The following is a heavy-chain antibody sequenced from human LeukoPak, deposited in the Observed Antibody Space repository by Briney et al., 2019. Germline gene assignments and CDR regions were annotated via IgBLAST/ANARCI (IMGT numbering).Heavy chain of an antibody. CDR2: IRYDATTE. D-gene: IGHD5-18*01. J-gene: IGHJ3*01. CDR1: GFTFGHHD. V-gene: IGHV3-30*02. CDR3: ARRGYSYGIDGFDV. Sequence: GGSLRLSCAASGFTFGHHDIHWVRQAPGKGLDWLAFIRYDATTEFYAGSVEGRFTISRDNSKNTAYLQMNSLSTEDTAVYYCARRGYSYGIDGFDVWGQGTMVTVS.